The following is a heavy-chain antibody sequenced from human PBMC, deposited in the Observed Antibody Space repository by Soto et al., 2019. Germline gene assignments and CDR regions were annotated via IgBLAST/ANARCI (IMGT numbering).Heavy chain of an antibody. CDR1: GFTFSDYA. CDR2: ISSTGLNT. CDR3: VKGVVGRCCSTVSCSYWFDP. D-gene: IGHD2-2*01. V-gene: IGHV3-64D*06. J-gene: IGHJ5*02. Sequence: PGGSLRLSCSASGFTFSDYAMHWIRQAPGMGPEHVAGISSTGLNTYYADSVRGRFTISRDNSKNTLHLRMSSLRPEDTAVYYCVKGVVGRCCSTVSCSYWFDPWGQGNPVTVSS.